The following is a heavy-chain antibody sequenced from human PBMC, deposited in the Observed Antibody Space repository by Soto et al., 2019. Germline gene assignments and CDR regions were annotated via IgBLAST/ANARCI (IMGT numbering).Heavy chain of an antibody. CDR2: IIPIFGTA. J-gene: IGHJ6*02. CDR3: ARLVATRYYYYGMDV. Sequence: RASVKVSCKASGGTFSSYAISWVRQAPGQGLEWMGGIIPIFGTANYAQKFQGRVTITADKSTSTAYMELSSLRSEDTAVYYCARLVATRYYYYGMDVWGQGTTVTVSS. D-gene: IGHD5-12*01. CDR1: GGTFSSYA. V-gene: IGHV1-69*06.